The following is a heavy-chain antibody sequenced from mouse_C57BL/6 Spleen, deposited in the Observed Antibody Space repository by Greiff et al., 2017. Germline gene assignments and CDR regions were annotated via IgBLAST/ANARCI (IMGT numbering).Heavy chain of an antibody. CDR3: ARSHYYGSSYPYYYAMDY. CDR1: GYTFTSYG. D-gene: IGHD1-1*01. V-gene: IGHV1-81*01. Sequence: QVQLQQSGAELARPGASVKLSCKASGYTFTSYGISWVKQRTGQGLEWIGGIYPRSGNTYYNEKFKGKATLTADKSSSTAYMELRSLTSEDSAVYFCARSHYYGSSYPYYYAMDYWGQGTSVTVSS. CDR2: IYPRSGNT. J-gene: IGHJ4*01.